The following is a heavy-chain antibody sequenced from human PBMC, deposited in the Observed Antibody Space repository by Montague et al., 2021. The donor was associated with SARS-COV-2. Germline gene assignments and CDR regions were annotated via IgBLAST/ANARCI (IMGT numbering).Heavy chain of an antibody. V-gene: IGHV4-39*07. CDR3: TAYPEATYSSSWYYYYGMDV. Sequence: IYYSGSTYYNPSLKSRVTISVGTSKNQFSLTLSSVTAADTAVYYCTAYPEATYSSSWYYYYGMDVWGQGTTGTVSS. CDR2: IYYSGST. J-gene: IGHJ6*02. D-gene: IGHD6-13*01.